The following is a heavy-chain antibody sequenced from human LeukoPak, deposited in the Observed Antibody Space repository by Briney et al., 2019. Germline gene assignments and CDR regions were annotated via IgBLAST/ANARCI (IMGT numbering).Heavy chain of an antibody. Sequence: ASVKVCCKASGYTFTSYGISWVRQAPGQGLEWMGWISAYNGNTIYAQKLQGRVTMTTGTSTSTAYMELRSLRSDDTAVYYCARDQEVRGVIYYYYYGMDVWGQGTTVTVSS. CDR3: ARDQEVRGVIYYYYYGMDV. CDR1: GYTFTSYG. J-gene: IGHJ6*02. V-gene: IGHV1-18*01. CDR2: ISAYNGNT. D-gene: IGHD3-10*01.